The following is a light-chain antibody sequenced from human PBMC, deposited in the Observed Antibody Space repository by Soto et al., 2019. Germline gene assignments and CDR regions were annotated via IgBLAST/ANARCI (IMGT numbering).Light chain of an antibody. CDR1: QGIRNY. J-gene: IGKJ3*01. V-gene: IGKV1-27*01. CDR2: AAS. CDR3: QKYSIVPV. Sequence: DIQMTQSPTSLSASVGDRVTITCRASQGIRNYVAWYQQIPGKAPKLLIYAASTLQSGVPSRFSGSGSGTYFTLTINGLQPEDVATYSCQKYSIVPVFGTGTKVEIK.